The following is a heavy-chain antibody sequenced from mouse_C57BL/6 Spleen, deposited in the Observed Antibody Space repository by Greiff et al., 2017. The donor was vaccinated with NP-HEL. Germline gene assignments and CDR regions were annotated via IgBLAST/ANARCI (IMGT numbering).Heavy chain of an antibody. Sequence: QVQLKESGAELVKPGASVKISCKASGYAFSSYWMNWVKQRPGKGLEWIGQIYPGDGDTNYNGKFKGKATLTADKSSSTAYMQLSSLTSEDSAVYFCARSELGREFAYWGQGTLVTVSA. V-gene: IGHV1-80*01. CDR2: IYPGDGDT. D-gene: IGHD4-1*01. CDR3: ARSELGREFAY. CDR1: GYAFSSYW. J-gene: IGHJ3*01.